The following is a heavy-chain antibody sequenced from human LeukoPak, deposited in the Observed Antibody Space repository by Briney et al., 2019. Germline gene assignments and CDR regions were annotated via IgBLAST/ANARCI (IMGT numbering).Heavy chain of an antibody. CDR2: IYHSGST. J-gene: IGHJ6*03. D-gene: IGHD3-22*01. Sequence: SETLSLTCAVSGGSISSSNWWSWVRQPPGKGLEWIGEIYHSGSTNYNPSLKSRVTISVDKSKNQFSLKLSSVTAADTAVYYCARGVKGYYPVYYYYYMDVWGKGTTVTVSS. CDR3: ARGVKGYYPVYYYYYMDV. CDR1: GGSISSSNW. V-gene: IGHV4-4*02.